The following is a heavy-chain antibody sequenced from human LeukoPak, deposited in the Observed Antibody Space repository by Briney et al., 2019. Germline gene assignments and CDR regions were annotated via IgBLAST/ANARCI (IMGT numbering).Heavy chain of an antibody. V-gene: IGHV4-39*01. Sequence: PSETLSLTCTVSGGSISSSSYYWGWIRQPPGKGLEWIGGIYYSGSTYYNPSLKSRVTISVDTSKNQFSLKLSSVAAADTAVYYCARHGTTVTAWYFDLWGRGTLVTVSS. CDR2: IYYSGST. CDR1: GGSISSSSYY. CDR3: ARHGTTVTAWYFDL. D-gene: IGHD4-17*01. J-gene: IGHJ2*01.